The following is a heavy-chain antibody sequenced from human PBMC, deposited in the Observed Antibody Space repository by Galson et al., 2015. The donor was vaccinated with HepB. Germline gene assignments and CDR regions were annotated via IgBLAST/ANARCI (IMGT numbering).Heavy chain of an antibody. CDR1: GFTFSSYW. D-gene: IGHD5-12*01. Sequence: SLRLSCAASGFTFSSYWMHWVRQAPGKGLVWVSHINSDGSSTNYADSVKGRFTISRDNAKNTLYLQMNSLRAEDTAVYYCAKTSGSGYDYWGQGTLVTVSS. CDR2: INSDGSST. J-gene: IGHJ4*02. CDR3: AKTSGSGYDY. V-gene: IGHV3-74*01.